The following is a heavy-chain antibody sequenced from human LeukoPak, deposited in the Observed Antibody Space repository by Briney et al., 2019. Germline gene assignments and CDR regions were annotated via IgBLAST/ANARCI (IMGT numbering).Heavy chain of an antibody. CDR1: GYGFTDYW. D-gene: IGHD2-21*02. Sequence: GESLKISCKGSGYGFTDYWIGWVRQMPGKGLEWMGIIYPDDSDTRYSPSFQGQVTISADKSISTAFLQWNSLKASDTAMYYCAIPKMVVPAFDCWGQGTLVTVSS. V-gene: IGHV5-51*01. CDR3: AIPKMVVPAFDC. CDR2: IYPDDSDT. J-gene: IGHJ4*02.